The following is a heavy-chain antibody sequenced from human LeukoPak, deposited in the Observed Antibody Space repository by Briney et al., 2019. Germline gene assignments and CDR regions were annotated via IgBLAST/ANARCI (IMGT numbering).Heavy chain of an antibody. CDR2: IDPSGGGT. V-gene: IGHV1-46*01. J-gene: IGHJ4*02. D-gene: IGHD3-3*01. CDR3: ARQTVGITSMGITGVFDS. Sequence: ASVTVSCKASGYTFTTYYMHWVRQAPGQGLEWMGIIDPSGGGTNYAQKFQGRVTITADESTSTAYMELSSLRSEDTAVYYCARQTVGITSMGITGVFDSWGQGTLVTVSS. CDR1: GYTFTTYY.